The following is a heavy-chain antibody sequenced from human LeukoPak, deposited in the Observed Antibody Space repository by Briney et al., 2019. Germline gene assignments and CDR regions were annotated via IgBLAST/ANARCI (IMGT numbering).Heavy chain of an antibody. V-gene: IGHV5-51*01. CDR2: IYIREFHI. CDR3: ARSDCSSTRCYDLYY. Sequence: GESLKLSCKASEYIFSTHWIGWVRQMPGKGLEWMGLIYIREFHIKYSWSLQGQVSISPDNSISTAYLQWSSLKALDTAMYYCARSDCSSTRCYDLYYWGQGTLVTVSS. D-gene: IGHD2-2*01. CDR1: EYIFSTHW. J-gene: IGHJ4*02.